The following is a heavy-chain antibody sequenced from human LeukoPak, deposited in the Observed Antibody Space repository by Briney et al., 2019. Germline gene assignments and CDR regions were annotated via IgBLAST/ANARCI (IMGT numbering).Heavy chain of an antibody. V-gene: IGHV3-20*04. CDR3: ARDRGYSYGFAFDI. CDR2: INWKGDST. J-gene: IGHJ3*02. CDR1: GFTFDDYG. D-gene: IGHD5-18*01. Sequence: PGGSLRLSRAASGFTFDDYGMSWVRQAPGKGLEWVSGINWKGDSTGYADSVKGRFTLSRDNAKNSLYLQMNSLRADDTALYYCARDRGYSYGFAFDIWGQGTMVTVSS.